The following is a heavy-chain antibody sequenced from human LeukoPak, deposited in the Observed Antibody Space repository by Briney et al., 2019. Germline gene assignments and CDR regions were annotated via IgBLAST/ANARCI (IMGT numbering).Heavy chain of an antibody. CDR2: VSLWGST. CDR3: VRHRGYHFDF. J-gene: IGHJ4*02. Sequence: SETLSLTCAVSGGSISSSNYWSWVRQSPGMGLEWIGQVSLWGSTSYNPSLSRRVTISTDKSKNQFSLTLSFVTAADTAVYYCVRHRGYHFDFWGQGALVTVSS. D-gene: IGHD5-18*01. CDR1: GGSISSSNY. V-gene: IGHV4-4*02.